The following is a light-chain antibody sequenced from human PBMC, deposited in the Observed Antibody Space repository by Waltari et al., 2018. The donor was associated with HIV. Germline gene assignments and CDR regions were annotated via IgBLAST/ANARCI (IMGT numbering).Light chain of an antibody. CDR1: ALPKQY. CDR2: KDS. CDR3: QSADSSGTSR. Sequence: SYELTQPPSVSVSPGQTARITCSGDALPKQYAYWYQQKPGQAPVLGIYKDSERPSGIPERFSGSSSGTTVTLTISGVQAEDEADYYCQSADSSGTSRVGGGTKLTVL. V-gene: IGLV3-25*03. J-gene: IGLJ2*01.